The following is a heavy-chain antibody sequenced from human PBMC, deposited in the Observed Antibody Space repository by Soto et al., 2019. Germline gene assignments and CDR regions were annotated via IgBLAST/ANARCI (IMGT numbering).Heavy chain of an antibody. CDR1: GFTFSSYA. J-gene: IGHJ4*02. CDR3: AKEPLWFGDYLGS. V-gene: IGHV3-23*01. Sequence: EVQLLESGGGLVQPGGSLRLSCAASGFTFSSYAMSWVRQAPGKGLEWVSAISGSGGSTYYADSVKGRFTISRDNSKNTLYLKMTSVRAEDTAVYYGAKEPLWFGDYLGSWGQGPLVTVSS. CDR2: ISGSGGST. D-gene: IGHD3-10*01.